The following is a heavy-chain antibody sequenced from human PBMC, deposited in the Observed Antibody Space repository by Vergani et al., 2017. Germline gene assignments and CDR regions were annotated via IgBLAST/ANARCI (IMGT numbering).Heavy chain of an antibody. V-gene: IGHV3-48*01. D-gene: IGHD1-26*01. CDR1: GFPFHDFG. CDR2: ISSSSSTI. J-gene: IGHJ4*02. CDR3: ARDGDYSGSQDY. Sequence: EVKLVESGGGLVQPGQSLRLACITSGFPFHDFGINWVRQAPGKGLEWVSYISSSSSTIYYADSVKGRFTISRDNAKNSLYLQMNSLRAEDTAVYYCARDGDYSGSQDYWGQGTLVTVSS.